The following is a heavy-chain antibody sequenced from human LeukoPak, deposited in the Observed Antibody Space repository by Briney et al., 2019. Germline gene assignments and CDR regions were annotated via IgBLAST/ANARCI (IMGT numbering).Heavy chain of an antibody. D-gene: IGHD1-26*01. Sequence: GGSLRLSCAASGFTFSSYGMHWVRQAPGKGLEWVAFIRYDGSNKQYGGCVKGRFTISRDNSKNTLYLQMNSLRAEDTALYYWAKEYSGSMYYFDYWGQGTLVTVSS. CDR3: AKEYSGSMYYFDY. J-gene: IGHJ4*02. V-gene: IGHV3-30*02. CDR2: IRYDGSNK. CDR1: GFTFSSYG.